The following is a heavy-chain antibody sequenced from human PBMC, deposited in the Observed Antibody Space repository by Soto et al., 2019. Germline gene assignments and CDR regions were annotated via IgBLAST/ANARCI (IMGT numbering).Heavy chain of an antibody. J-gene: IGHJ4*02. V-gene: IGHV4-31*03. CDR3: ARGATRGRGVPNYFHF. CDR2: IHYNGDT. Sequence: TLSLTCSVSGGSLTSGGYYWSWVRQHPGKDLQWVGSIHYNGDTYYNPSLRSRTSISLDTSENRFPLLLSSVTAADTAVYFCARGATRGRGVPNYFHFWGPGTLVTVSS. CDR1: GGSLTSGGYY. D-gene: IGHD3-10*01.